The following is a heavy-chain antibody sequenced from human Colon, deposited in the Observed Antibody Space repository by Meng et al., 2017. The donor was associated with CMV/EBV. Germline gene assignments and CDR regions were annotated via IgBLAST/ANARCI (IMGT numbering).Heavy chain of an antibody. CDR1: DGSISSGDHP. J-gene: IGHJ4*02. Sequence: SDGSISSGDHPWTWIRQPPGKGLEWIGYIYYSGSSYYNPSLKSRVSISIDGSKNQFSLNLNSVTDADTAVYFCGRVAVAGTRTDVDYWGQGTLVTVSS. CDR3: GRVAVAGTRTDVDY. CDR2: IYYSGSS. D-gene: IGHD6-19*01. V-gene: IGHV4-30-2*01.